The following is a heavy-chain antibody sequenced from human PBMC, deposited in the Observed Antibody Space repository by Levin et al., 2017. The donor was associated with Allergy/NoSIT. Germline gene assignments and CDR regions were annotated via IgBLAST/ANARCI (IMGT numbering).Heavy chain of an antibody. Sequence: SSETLSLTCAVYGGSFSGYYWSWIRQPPGKGLEWIGEINHSGSTNYNPSLKSRVTISVDTSKNQFSLKLSSVTAADTAVYYCARAGKDIAVAGWGQGTLVTVSS. V-gene: IGHV4-34*01. CDR3: ARAGKDIAVAG. CDR2: INHSGST. J-gene: IGHJ4*02. D-gene: IGHD6-19*01. CDR1: GGSFSGYY.